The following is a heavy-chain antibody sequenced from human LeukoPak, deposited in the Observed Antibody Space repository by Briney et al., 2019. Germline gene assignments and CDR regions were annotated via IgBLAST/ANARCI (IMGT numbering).Heavy chain of an antibody. Sequence: ASVKVSCKASGYTFTGYYLHWVRQAPGQGLGWMGVSNPSGVGTNYAQKFQGRVTMSRDTSTSTVYMELSSLRSEDTAVYYCAREEYGGYFDYWGQGTLLTGSS. D-gene: IGHD2-21*01. J-gene: IGHJ4*02. CDR2: SNPSGVGT. V-gene: IGHV1-46*01. CDR3: AREEYGGYFDY. CDR1: GYTFTGYY.